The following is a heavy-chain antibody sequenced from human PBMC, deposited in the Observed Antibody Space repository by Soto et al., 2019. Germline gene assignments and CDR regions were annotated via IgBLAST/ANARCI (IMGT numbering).Heavy chain of an antibody. Sequence: PGGSLRLSCAASGFTFSRYWMHWVRQAPGKGLVWVSRISSYGSDTHYADSVKGRFTISRDTSENTVHLQMDSLRAEDTAVYYCARLVAYCGGDCYHPVDYWGQGTLVTVSS. D-gene: IGHD2-21*02. J-gene: IGHJ4*02. CDR2: ISSYGSDT. V-gene: IGHV3-74*01. CDR1: GFTFSRYW. CDR3: ARLVAYCGGDCYHPVDY.